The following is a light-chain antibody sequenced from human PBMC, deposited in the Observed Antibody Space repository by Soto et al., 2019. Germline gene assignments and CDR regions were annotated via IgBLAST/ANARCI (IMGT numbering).Light chain of an antibody. CDR1: RSDIGSYNY. J-gene: IGLJ1*01. CDR2: GVS. Sequence: QSALTQPASVSGSPGQSITISCSGTRSDIGSYNYVAWYQQFPGKTPKILIYGVSNRPSGVSSRFSGSKSGNTASLTISGLEAEDEADYYCSSYTGSSTSYVLGSGTKLTVL. CDR3: SSYTGSSTSYV. V-gene: IGLV2-14*01.